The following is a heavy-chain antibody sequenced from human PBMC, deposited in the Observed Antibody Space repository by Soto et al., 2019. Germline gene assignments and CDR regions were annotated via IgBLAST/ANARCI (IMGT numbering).Heavy chain of an antibody. Sequence: SETLSLTCTISGGSMSRYSCHWLRQPPGKGLEWIGYMYNDGATDYNPSLKSRISMSLDTSTKQFSLRLSSVTAADTAVYFCARGPTITTDFWGRGILVTVSS. CDR2: MYNDGAT. D-gene: IGHD5-12*01. CDR1: GGSMSRYS. CDR3: ARGPTITTDF. V-gene: IGHV4-59*01. J-gene: IGHJ4*02.